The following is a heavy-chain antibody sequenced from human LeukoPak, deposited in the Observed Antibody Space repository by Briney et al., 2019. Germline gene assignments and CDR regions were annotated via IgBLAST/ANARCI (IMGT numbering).Heavy chain of an antibody. Sequence: SETLSLTCTVSGGSINSYYWRWIRQPPGKGLEWIGNIYYSGSTRYNPSLKSRVTISVDTSKSQFSLKLSSVTAADTAVYYCARHDDHYDSDDAFDIWGQGTMVIVSS. V-gene: IGHV4-59*08. CDR3: ARHDDHYDSDDAFDI. D-gene: IGHD3-22*01. J-gene: IGHJ3*02. CDR2: IYYSGST. CDR1: GGSINSYY.